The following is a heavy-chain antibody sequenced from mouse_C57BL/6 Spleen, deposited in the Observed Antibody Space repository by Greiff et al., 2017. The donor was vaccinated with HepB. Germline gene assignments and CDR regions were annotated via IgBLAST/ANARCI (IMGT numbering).Heavy chain of an antibody. V-gene: IGHV1-69*01. CDR2: IDPSDSYT. CDR1: GYTFTSYW. Sequence: QVQLQQSGAELVMPGASVKLSCKASGYTFTSYWMHWVKQRPGQGLEWIGEIDPSDSYTNYNQKFKGKSTLTVDKSSSTAYMQLSSLTSEDSAVYYCARGRAHYAMDYWGQGTSVTVSS. J-gene: IGHJ4*01. CDR3: ARGRAHYAMDY. D-gene: IGHD1-3*01.